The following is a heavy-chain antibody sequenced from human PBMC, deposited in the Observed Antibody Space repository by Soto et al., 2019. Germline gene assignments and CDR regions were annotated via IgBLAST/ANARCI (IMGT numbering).Heavy chain of an antibody. CDR3: ARHAVAALQFDF. J-gene: IGHJ4*02. V-gene: IGHV4-59*08. CDR2: IYYSGST. D-gene: IGHD6-25*01. Sequence: PSETLAPSCPVSVGSLSWYYLNLLRQPPGKGLEWIGYIYYSGSTNYNPSLKSRVTISVDTSKNQFSLKVTAVTAAETAVHYCARHAVAALQFDFWGQGTLVTVSS. CDR1: VGSLSWYY.